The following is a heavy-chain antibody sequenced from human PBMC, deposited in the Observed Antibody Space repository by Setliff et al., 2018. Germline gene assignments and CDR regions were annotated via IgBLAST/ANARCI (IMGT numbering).Heavy chain of an antibody. Sequence: ASVKVSCKTSGFMFSTYGLSWVRQAPGQGPEWIGCISGFTGDTKYAPKFQDRVILTIDESSTTAHMELRSLTSDDTAFYYCARSSAPSVVLAADFDYWGQGTLVTVSA. CDR3: ARSSAPSVVLAADFDY. D-gene: IGHD6-19*01. CDR2: ISGFTGDT. CDR1: GFMFSTYG. V-gene: IGHV1-18*01. J-gene: IGHJ4*02.